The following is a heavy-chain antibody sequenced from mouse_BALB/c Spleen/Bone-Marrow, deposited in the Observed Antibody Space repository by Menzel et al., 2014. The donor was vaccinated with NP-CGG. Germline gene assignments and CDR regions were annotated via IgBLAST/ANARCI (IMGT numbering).Heavy chain of an antibody. Sequence: EVKLMESGGGLVKPGGSLKLSCAASGFAFSSYDMSWVRQTPEKRLEWVAYISSGGGSTYYPDTVKGRFTISGDNAKNTLYLQMSSLKSEDTAMYYCARHYYGNPYYYAMDYWGQGTSVTVSS. CDR2: ISSGGGST. CDR1: GFAFSSYD. CDR3: ARHYYGNPYYYAMDY. J-gene: IGHJ4*01. D-gene: IGHD2-1*01. V-gene: IGHV5-12-1*01.